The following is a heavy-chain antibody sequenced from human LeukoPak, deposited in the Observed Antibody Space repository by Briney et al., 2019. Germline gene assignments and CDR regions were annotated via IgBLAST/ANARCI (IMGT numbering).Heavy chain of an antibody. CDR2: ISTYNGNT. Sequence: ASVKVSCKASGYTFTSYGISWVRQAPGQGLEWMGWISTYNGNTNYAQKFQGRVTLTRDMSTSTDYLELSSLRSEDTAVYYCARDAANYYYYYYMDVWGKGTTVTVSS. V-gene: IGHV1-18*01. CDR1: GYTFTSYG. J-gene: IGHJ6*03. CDR3: ARDAANYYYYYYMDV.